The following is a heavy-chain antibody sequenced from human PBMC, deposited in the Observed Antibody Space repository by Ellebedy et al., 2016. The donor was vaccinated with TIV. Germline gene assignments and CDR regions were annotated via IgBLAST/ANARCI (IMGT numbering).Heavy chain of an antibody. Sequence: GEFLKISCAASGFTFSNYAMTWVRQAPGKGLEWVSSISGSGASTYYADSVKGRFTISRDNSKNTLYLQGNSLRAEDTAIYFCAKHPAVGSYYYMDVWGKGTTVTVSS. CDR1: GFTFSNYA. D-gene: IGHD3-10*01. CDR3: AKHPAVGSYYYMDV. CDR2: ISGSGAST. V-gene: IGHV3-23*01. J-gene: IGHJ6*03.